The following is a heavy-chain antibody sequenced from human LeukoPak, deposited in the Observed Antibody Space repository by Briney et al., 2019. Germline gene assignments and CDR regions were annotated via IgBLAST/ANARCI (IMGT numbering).Heavy chain of an antibody. Sequence: SETLSLTCTVSGGSISSYYWTWIRQPPGKGLEWIGYIYYSGSTNYNPSLKSRVTISVDTSKNQFPLKLSSVTAADTAVYYCARRTYYYDSSGLGRAFDIWGQGTMVTVSS. D-gene: IGHD3-22*01. V-gene: IGHV4-59*08. CDR2: IYYSGST. CDR1: GGSISSYY. J-gene: IGHJ3*02. CDR3: ARRTYYYDSSGLGRAFDI.